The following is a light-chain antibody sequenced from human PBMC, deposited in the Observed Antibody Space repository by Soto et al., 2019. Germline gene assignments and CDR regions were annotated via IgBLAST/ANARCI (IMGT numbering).Light chain of an antibody. CDR3: QQYASSPRT. CDR2: GAS. J-gene: IGKJ1*01. Sequence: EIVLTQSPGTLSLSPGERATLFCRASQSFTTSQLAWYQQRPGQAPRVLIFGASRRATGILDRFSGSGSGTDFTLTISRLEPEDSAVYYCQQYASSPRTFGQGTTVEIK. V-gene: IGKV3-20*01. CDR1: QSFTTSQ.